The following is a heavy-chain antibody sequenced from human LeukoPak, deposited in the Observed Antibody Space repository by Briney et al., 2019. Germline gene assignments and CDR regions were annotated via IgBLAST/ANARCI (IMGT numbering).Heavy chain of an antibody. D-gene: IGHD4-17*01. CDR2: ITGSGGTT. CDR1: GFTFSNYA. J-gene: IGHJ5*02. V-gene: IGHV3-23*01. Sequence: GGSLRLSCAASGFTFSNYAMTWVRQAPGKGLEWVSGITGSGGTTYYADSVKGRFTISRDYSKNTVYLQMNSLRAEDTAVYYCARDRAYGVYNWFDPWGQGTLVTVSS. CDR3: ARDRAYGVYNWFDP.